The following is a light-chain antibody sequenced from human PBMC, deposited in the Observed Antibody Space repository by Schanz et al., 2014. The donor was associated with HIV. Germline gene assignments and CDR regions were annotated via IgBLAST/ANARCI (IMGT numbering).Light chain of an antibody. CDR1: QTVSSSS. J-gene: IGKJ2*01. CDR3: QQYGSSLYT. Sequence: ETVLTQSPGSLSLSPGERATLSCRASQTVSSSSLAWYQQKPGQSPRLLIYGASTRATGIPDRFSGSGSGTDFSLTISRLEPEDFAVYYCQQYGSSLYTFGQGTKLEIK. V-gene: IGKV3-20*01. CDR2: GAS.